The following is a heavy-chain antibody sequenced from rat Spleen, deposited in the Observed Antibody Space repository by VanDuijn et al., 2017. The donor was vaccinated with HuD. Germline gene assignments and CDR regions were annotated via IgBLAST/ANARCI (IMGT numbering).Heavy chain of an antibody. Sequence: VQLKESGPGLVQPSQTLSLTCTVSGLSLSSNSVNWIRQPPGNKLEWMGYIDSAGSTNYNPSLKSRISITRDKSKNQFFLQVNSVTTEETATYYCGRDNNYKAYWGQGVMVTVSS. CDR2: IDSAGST. CDR1: GLSLSSNS. V-gene: IGHV3-3*01. D-gene: IGHD1-10*01. CDR3: GRDNNYKAY. J-gene: IGHJ2*01.